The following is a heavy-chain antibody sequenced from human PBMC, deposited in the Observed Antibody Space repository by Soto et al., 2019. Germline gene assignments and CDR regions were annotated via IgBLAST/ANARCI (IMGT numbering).Heavy chain of an antibody. D-gene: IGHD2-8*01. CDR3: AKEGYCTNGVCPPGDYYYMDV. V-gene: IGHV3-23*01. CDR2: ISGSGGST. CDR1: GFTFSSYA. Sequence: GGSLRLSCAASGFTFSSYAMSWVRQAPGKGLEWVSAISGSGGSTYYADSVKGRFTISRDNSKNTLYLQMNSLRAEDTAVYYCAKEGYCTNGVCPPGDYYYMDVWGKGTTVTVTS. J-gene: IGHJ6*03.